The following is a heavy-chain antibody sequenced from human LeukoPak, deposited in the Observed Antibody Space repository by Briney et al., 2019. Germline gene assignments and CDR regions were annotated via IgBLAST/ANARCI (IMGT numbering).Heavy chain of an antibody. D-gene: IGHD6-13*01. J-gene: IGHJ5*02. CDR1: GYTFTGYY. CDR2: INPNSGGT. Sequence: ASVKVSCKASGYTFTGYYMHWVRQAPGQGLEWMGWINPNSGGTNYAQKFQGRVTMTRDTSISTAYMELIRLRSDDTAVYYCARDAGYSSSWYPDGDQFDAWGQGTLVTVSS. V-gene: IGHV1-2*02. CDR3: ARDAGYSSSWYPDGDQFDA.